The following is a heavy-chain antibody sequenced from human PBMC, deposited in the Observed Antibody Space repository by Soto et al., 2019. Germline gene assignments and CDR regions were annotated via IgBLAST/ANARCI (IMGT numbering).Heavy chain of an antibody. CDR2: INAGKGDT. CDR3: ARNILGGTTDY. Sequence: ASVKVSCKASGYTFTDHAIHWVRQAPGQGLEWMGWINAGKGDTKYPQRFQGRVTITRDTSASTAYMELSSLRSEDTAVYYCARNILGGTTDYWGPGTLVTVSS. J-gene: IGHJ4*02. CDR1: GYTFTDHA. D-gene: IGHD1-7*01. V-gene: IGHV1-3*01.